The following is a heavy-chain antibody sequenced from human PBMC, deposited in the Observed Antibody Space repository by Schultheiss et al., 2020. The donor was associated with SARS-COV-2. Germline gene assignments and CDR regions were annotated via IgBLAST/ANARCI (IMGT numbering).Heavy chain of an antibody. J-gene: IGHJ6*02. Sequence: GGSLRLSCAVSGFTFNNYVMTWVRQAPGKGLEWVSVIYAGGTTYCADSVKGRFTISRDNSKNTLYLQMNSLRAEDTAVYYCARERGSIAARLYYYYGMDVWGQGTTVTVSS. V-gene: IGHV3-66*01. D-gene: IGHD6-6*01. CDR3: ARERGSIAARLYYYYGMDV. CDR2: IYAGGTT. CDR1: GFTFNNYV.